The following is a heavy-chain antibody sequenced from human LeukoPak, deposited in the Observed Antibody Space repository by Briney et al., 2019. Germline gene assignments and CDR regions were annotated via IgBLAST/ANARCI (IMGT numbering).Heavy chain of an antibody. D-gene: IGHD5-18*01. V-gene: IGHV3-30*18. J-gene: IGHJ4*02. Sequence: GESLKISCAASGFTFSSYGIHWVRQAPGKGLEWVAVISYDGSNKYYADSVKGRFTISRDNSKNTLFLQMNSLRPEDTAVYYCAKERGAYSYGYPLDYWGQGTLVTVSS. CDR3: AKERGAYSYGYPLDY. CDR2: ISYDGSNK. CDR1: GFTFSSYG.